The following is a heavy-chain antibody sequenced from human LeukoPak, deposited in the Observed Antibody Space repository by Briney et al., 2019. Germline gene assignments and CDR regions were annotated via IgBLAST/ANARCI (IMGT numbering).Heavy chain of an antibody. J-gene: IGHJ4*02. D-gene: IGHD3-3*01. V-gene: IGHV3-21*01. CDR2: ISSSSSYI. CDR1: GFTFSSYS. CDR3: ARDPNFGVVIKGYYFDY. Sequence: GGSLRLSXAASGFTFSSYSMNWVRQAPGKGLEWVSSISSSSSYIYYADSVKGRFTISRDNAKNSLYLQMNSLRAEDTAVYYCARDPNFGVVIKGYYFDYWGQGTLVTVSS.